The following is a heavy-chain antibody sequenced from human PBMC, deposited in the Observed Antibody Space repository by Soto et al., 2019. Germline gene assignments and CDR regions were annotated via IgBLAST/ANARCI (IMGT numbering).Heavy chain of an antibody. CDR1: GYTFTSYG. V-gene: IGHV1-18*01. J-gene: IGHJ2*01. Sequence: QVQPVQSGPEVKRPGASVKVSCKPSGYTFTSYGISWVRQAPGQGLEWMGWISAHNGNTNYAQKVQGRVTMTTDTSTSTAYMELTSLRSDDTAVYYCARSWYSTTRYFDFWGRGTLVTVSS. CDR2: ISAHNGNT. CDR3: ARSWYSTTRYFDF. D-gene: IGHD1-26*01.